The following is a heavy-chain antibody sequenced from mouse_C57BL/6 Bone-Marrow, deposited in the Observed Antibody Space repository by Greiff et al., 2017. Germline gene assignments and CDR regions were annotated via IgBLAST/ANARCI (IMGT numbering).Heavy chain of an antibody. CDR3: ARKRGDYSTLYAMDY. J-gene: IGHJ4*01. Sequence: VQLQESGPELVKPGASVKISCKASGYAFSSSWMNWVKQRPGKGLEWIGRIYPGDGDTNYNGKFKGKATLTADKSSSTAYMQLSSLTSEDSAVYFCARKRGDYSTLYAMDYWGQGTSVTVSS. CDR1: GYAFSSSW. D-gene: IGHD2-5*01. CDR2: IYPGDGDT. V-gene: IGHV1-82*01.